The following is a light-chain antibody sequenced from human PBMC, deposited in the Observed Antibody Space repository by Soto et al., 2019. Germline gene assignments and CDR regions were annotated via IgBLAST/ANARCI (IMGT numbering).Light chain of an antibody. CDR2: WAS. V-gene: IGKV4-1*01. CDR3: HQYYLSPLT. Sequence: DIVMTQSPDSLAVSLGERATINCKSSQSVLYSSNNKNYLAWYQQKPGQPPKLLIYWASTRESGVPDRFRGSGSGTDFTLTISSLQAEDVAVYYCHQYYLSPLTFGQGTKVEIK. J-gene: IGKJ1*01. CDR1: QSVLYSSNNKNY.